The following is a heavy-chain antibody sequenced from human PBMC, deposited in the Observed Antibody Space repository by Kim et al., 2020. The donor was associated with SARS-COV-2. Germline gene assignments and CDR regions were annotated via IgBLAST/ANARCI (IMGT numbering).Heavy chain of an antibody. CDR3: TQSSGGSSYYFDY. CDR1: GFTFGDYA. CDR2: IRSKAYGGTT. V-gene: IGHV3-49*04. J-gene: IGHJ4*02. D-gene: IGHD2-15*01. Sequence: GGSLRLSCTASGFTFGDYAMSWVRQAPGKGLEWVAFIRSKAYGGTTEYAASVQCRFTISRDDSKSIVYLQMNSLKTEDTAVYYCTQSSGGSSYYFDYWGQGTLVTVSS.